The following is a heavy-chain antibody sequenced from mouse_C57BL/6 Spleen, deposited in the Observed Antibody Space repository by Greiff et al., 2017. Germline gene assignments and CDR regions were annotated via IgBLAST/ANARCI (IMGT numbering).Heavy chain of an antibody. J-gene: IGHJ2*01. CDR3: ARRGDSSGYEY. CDR2: IYPGDGDT. D-gene: IGHD3-2*02. V-gene: IGHV1-82*01. Sequence: SGPELVKPGASVKISCKASGYAFSSSWMNWVKQRPGKGLEWIGRIYPGDGDTNYNGKFKGKATLTADKSSSTAYMQLSSLTSEDSAVYFCARRGDSSGYEYWGQGTTLTVSS. CDR1: GYAFSSSW.